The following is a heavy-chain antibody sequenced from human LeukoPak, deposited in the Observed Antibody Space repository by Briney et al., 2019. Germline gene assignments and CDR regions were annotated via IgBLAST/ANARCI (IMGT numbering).Heavy chain of an antibody. Sequence: SVEVSCKASGGSFNPYAISWVRQAPGQGLEWMGGIIPIFGTSNYAQKLQGRVTISTDESTSTAYMEVSSLRSEDTAIYYCARGLDASMETAYDYWGQGTLVTVSS. J-gene: IGHJ4*02. V-gene: IGHV1-69*05. CDR2: IIPIFGTS. D-gene: IGHD2/OR15-2a*01. CDR1: GGSFNPYA. CDR3: ARGLDASMETAYDY.